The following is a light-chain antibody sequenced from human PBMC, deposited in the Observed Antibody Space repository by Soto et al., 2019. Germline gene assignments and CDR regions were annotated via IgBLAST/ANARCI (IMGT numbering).Light chain of an antibody. Sequence: EIVLTQSPGTLSLFPGERAILSCRACQSVNSEHLAWYQQKPGQAPRLLIYGAYSRPGGIPDRFSGSGSGTDFTLTINRLQPEDFAVYFCQEYGTSPYSFAQGTKVEI. V-gene: IGKV3-20*01. CDR2: GAY. J-gene: IGKJ2*03. CDR3: QEYGTSPYS. CDR1: QSVNSEH.